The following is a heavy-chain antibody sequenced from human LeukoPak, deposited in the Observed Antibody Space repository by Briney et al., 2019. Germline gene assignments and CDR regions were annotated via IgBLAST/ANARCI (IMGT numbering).Heavy chain of an antibody. CDR1: GGSISSYY. J-gene: IGHJ6*03. V-gene: IGHV4-59*01. CDR3: ARVRGDYYYYMDV. CDR2: MYYSGST. Sequence: SETLSLTCTASGGSISSYYWSWIRQPPGKGLEWIGYMYYSGSTNYNPSLKSRVTISVDTSKNQFSLKLSSVTAADTAVYYCARVRGDYYYYMDVWGKGTTVTISS.